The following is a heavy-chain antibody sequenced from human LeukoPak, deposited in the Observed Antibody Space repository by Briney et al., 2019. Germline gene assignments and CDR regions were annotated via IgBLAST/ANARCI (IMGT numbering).Heavy chain of an antibody. CDR3: ASGSGSSWYYYYYYGMDV. D-gene: IGHD6-13*01. CDR2: ISSSSSYI. Sequence: PGGSLRLSCAASGFTFSSYSMNWVRQAPGKGLEWVSSISSSSSYIYYADSVKGRFTISRDNAENSLYLQMNSLRAEDTAVYYCASGSGSSWYYYYYYGMDVWGQGTTVTVSS. V-gene: IGHV3-21*01. J-gene: IGHJ6*02. CDR1: GFTFSSYS.